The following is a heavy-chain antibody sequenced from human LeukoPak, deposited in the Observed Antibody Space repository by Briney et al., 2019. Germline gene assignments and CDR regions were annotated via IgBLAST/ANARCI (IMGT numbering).Heavy chain of an antibody. CDR2: ISGSGGST. Sequence: GGSLTLSCAASGFTFSSSAMSWLRQAPGKGLEWVSAISGSGGSTFDADSVKGRFTISRDNSKNTLYLQMNGLRAEDTAVYYCATPWGGVYGYNTHWGQGTLVTVSS. CDR3: ATPWGGVYGYNTH. J-gene: IGHJ4*02. V-gene: IGHV3-23*01. CDR1: GFTFSSSA. D-gene: IGHD5-24*01.